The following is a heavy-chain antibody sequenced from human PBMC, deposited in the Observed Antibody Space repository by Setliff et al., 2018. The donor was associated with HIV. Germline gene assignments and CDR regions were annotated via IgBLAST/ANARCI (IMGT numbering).Heavy chain of an antibody. Sequence: PSETLSLTCTVSGDPIGDYYWNWIRQLAGKGLEWIGRVYASAYSNYNPSLKSRVTMSVDTSQNQFSLKLRSVNAADTAVYYCARDWVTRSNYYGSGSPWYFDFWGRGILVTVSS. CDR3: ARDWVTRSNYYGSGSPWYFDF. D-gene: IGHD3-10*01. CDR1: GDPIGDYY. J-gene: IGHJ2*01. V-gene: IGHV4-4*07. CDR2: VYASAYS.